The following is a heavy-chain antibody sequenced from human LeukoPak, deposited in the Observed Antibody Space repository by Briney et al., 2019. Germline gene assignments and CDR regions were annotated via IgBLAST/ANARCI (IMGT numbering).Heavy chain of an antibody. CDR2: INPNSGDT. CDR1: GYTFTGYY. V-gene: IGHV1-2*02. CDR3: ARDKSGNSGWYSYFDY. D-gene: IGHD6-19*01. J-gene: IGHJ4*02. Sequence: ASVKVSCKASGYTFTGYYMHWVRQAPGQGLEWMGWINPNSGDTNYAQRFQGRVTMTRDTSISTAYMELSRLRSDDTAVYYCARDKSGNSGWYSYFDYWGQGTLVTVSS.